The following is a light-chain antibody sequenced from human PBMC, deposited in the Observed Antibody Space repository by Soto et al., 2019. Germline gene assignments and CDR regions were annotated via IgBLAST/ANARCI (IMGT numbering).Light chain of an antibody. Sequence: EIVLTQSPATLSLSPGERATLSCRASQSVSSYLACYQQKLGQAPRLLIYDASNRAPGIPARFSGSGSGTDFTLTSSSLEPEDFAVYYCQQRSNWPPWTFDQGTKVEIK. CDR1: QSVSSY. CDR2: DAS. V-gene: IGKV3-11*01. CDR3: QQRSNWPPWT. J-gene: IGKJ1*01.